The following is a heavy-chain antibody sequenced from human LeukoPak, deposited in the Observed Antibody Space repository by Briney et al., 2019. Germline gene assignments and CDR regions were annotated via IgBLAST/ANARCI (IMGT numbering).Heavy chain of an antibody. Sequence: PGGSLRLSCAASGFTFSSYSMNWVRQAPGKGLEWVSSISSSSSYIYYADSVKGRFTISRDNAKNSLYLQMNSLRAEDTAVYYCARDVSPIYDSSGCQSAFDIWGQGTMVTVSS. CDR1: GFTFSSYS. CDR3: ARDVSPIYDSSGCQSAFDI. CDR2: ISSSSSYI. D-gene: IGHD3-22*01. J-gene: IGHJ3*02. V-gene: IGHV3-21*01.